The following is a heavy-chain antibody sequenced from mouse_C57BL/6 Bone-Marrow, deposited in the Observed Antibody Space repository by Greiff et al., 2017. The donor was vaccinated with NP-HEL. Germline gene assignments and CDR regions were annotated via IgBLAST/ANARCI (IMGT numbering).Heavy chain of an antibody. CDR3: ARGTYGYFFDY. D-gene: IGHD2-2*01. CDR2: IDPSDSYT. J-gene: IGHJ2*01. Sequence: QVQLQQPGAELVMPGASVKLSCKASGYTFTSYWMHWVKQRPGQGLEWIGEIDPSDSYTNYNQKFKGKSTLTVDQSSSTAYMQLSSLTSEDSAVYYCARGTYGYFFDYWGQGTTLTVSS. V-gene: IGHV1-69*01. CDR1: GYTFTSYW.